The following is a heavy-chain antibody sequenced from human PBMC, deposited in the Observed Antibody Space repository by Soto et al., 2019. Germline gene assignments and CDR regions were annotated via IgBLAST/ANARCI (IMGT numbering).Heavy chain of an antibody. CDR2: ISYDRSDK. J-gene: IGHJ5*02. CDR3: AKTSGYDYVWGSSGLDP. D-gene: IGHD3-16*01. V-gene: IGHV3-30*18. Sequence: GALRLSCAASGFTFSSFGMHWVRQAPDKGQQWVAVISYDRSDKYYADSVKGRFTISRDDSTSTMYLQMNSLRPEDTAVYYCAKTSGYDYVWGSSGLDPWGQGTLVTVSS. CDR1: GFTFSSFG.